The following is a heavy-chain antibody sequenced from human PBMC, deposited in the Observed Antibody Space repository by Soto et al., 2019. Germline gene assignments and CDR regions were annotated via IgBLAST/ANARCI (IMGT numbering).Heavy chain of an antibody. V-gene: IGHV3-64D*08. J-gene: IGHJ1*01. CDR1: GFTFSSYA. Sequence: GGSLRLSCSASGFTFSSYAMHWVRQAPGKGLEYVSAISSNGGSTYYADSVKGRFTISRDNSKNTLYLQMSSLRAEDTAVYYCVKGITMIVVVTRDIQHWGQGTLVTVSS. CDR2: ISSNGGST. CDR3: VKGITMIVVVTRDIQH. D-gene: IGHD3-22*01.